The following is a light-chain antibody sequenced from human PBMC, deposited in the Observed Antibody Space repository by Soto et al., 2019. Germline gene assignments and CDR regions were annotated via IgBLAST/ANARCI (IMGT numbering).Light chain of an antibody. J-gene: IGKJ4*01. CDR3: QQSMSSPLT. CDR2: AAS. Sequence: IQMTQSPSSLSASVGDRVTITCRASQSISNYLNWYQQKLGEAPKLLIYAASSLQSGVPSRFSGSGSGTDFTLTISGLQPEDSASYFCQQSMSSPLTFGGGTKVDIK. CDR1: QSISNY. V-gene: IGKV1-39*01.